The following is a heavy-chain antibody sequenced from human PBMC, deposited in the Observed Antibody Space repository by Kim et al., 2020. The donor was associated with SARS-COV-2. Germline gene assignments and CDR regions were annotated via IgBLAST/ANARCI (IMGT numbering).Heavy chain of an antibody. D-gene: IGHD2-2*01. J-gene: IGHJ6*02. CDR3: ARGGADIVVVPAVYYGMDV. CDR2: IIPIFGTA. V-gene: IGHV1-69*13. CDR1: GGTFSSYA. Sequence: SVKVSCKASGGTFSSYAISWVRQAPGQGLEWMGGIIPIFGTANYAQKFQGRVTITADESTSTAYMELSSLRSEDTAVYYCARGGADIVVVPAVYYGMDVWGQGTTVTVSS.